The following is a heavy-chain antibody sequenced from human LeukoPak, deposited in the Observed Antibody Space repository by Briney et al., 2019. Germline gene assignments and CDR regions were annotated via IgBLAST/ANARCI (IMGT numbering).Heavy chain of an antibody. CDR3: ARARDYGDYVIGRWFDP. J-gene: IGHJ5*02. D-gene: IGHD4-17*01. Sequence: SVKVSCKXSGGTFSSYAISWVRQAPGQGLEWMGRIIPIFGTANYAQKFQGRVTITADESTSTAYMELSSLRSEDTAVYYCARARDYGDYVIGRWFDPWGQGTLVTVSS. V-gene: IGHV1-69*13. CDR2: IIPIFGTA. CDR1: GGTFSSYA.